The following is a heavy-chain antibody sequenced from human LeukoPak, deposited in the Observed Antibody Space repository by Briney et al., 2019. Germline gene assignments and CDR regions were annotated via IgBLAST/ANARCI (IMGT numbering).Heavy chain of an antibody. Sequence: GGSLRLSCAASGFTFSSYAMSWVRQAPGQGLEWVSFITGRGGSTYYADSVKGRFTISRDNSKNTLYLQMNSLRVEDTAVHYCAKDLYGGSYYDYYFDYWGQGTLVTVSS. CDR2: ITGRGGST. J-gene: IGHJ4*02. CDR1: GFTFSSYA. CDR3: AKDLYGGSYYDYYFDY. V-gene: IGHV3-23*01. D-gene: IGHD1-26*01.